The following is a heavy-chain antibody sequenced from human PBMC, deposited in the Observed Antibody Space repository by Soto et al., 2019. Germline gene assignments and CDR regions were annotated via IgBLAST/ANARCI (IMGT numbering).Heavy chain of an antibody. Sequence: GGSLRLSCAVSGFIFSRYSMNWVRQAPGKGLEWVSSIGTSGSYIYDTDSVKGRFTISRDNTKDSLYLQMNSLRAEDMAIYYCARGSAFIGLDYWGQGT. J-gene: IGHJ4*02. D-gene: IGHD1-26*01. V-gene: IGHV3-21*01. CDR3: ARGSAFIGLDY. CDR2: IGTSGSYI. CDR1: GFIFSRYS.